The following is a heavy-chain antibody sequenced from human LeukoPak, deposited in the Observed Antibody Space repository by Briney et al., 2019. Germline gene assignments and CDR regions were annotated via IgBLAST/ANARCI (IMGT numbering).Heavy chain of an antibody. CDR3: AKDGTLGSGWHGGSYYFDY. J-gene: IGHJ4*02. CDR2: ISGSGGST. V-gene: IGHV3-23*01. CDR1: GGTFSSYA. D-gene: IGHD6-19*01. Sequence: EASVKVSCKASGGTFSSYAISWVRQAPGKGLEWVSAISGSGGSTYYADSVKGRFTISRDNSKNTLYLQMNSLRAEDTAVYYCAKDGTLGSGWHGGSYYFDYWGQGTLVTVSS.